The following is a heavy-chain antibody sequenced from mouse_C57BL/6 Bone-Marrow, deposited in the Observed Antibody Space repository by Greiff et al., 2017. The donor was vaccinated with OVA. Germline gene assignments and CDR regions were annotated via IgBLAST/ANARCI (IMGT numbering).Heavy chain of an antibody. CDR1: GYSITSGYD. J-gene: IGHJ2*01. Sequence: EVKLVESGPGLVKPSQSLSLTCTVTGYSITSGYDWHWIRHFPGNKLEWMGYISYSCSTNYNPSLKSRISITHDTSKNHFFLKLNSVTTEDTATYYCARELRFDCFDYWGQGTTLTVSS. CDR2: ISYSCST. V-gene: IGHV3-1*01. D-gene: IGHD1-1*01. CDR3: ARELRFDCFDY.